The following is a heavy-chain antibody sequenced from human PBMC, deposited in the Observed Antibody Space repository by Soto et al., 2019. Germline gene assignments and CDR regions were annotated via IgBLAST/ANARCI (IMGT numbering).Heavy chain of an antibody. CDR2: INPNSGNI. J-gene: IGHJ4*02. CDR1: GYTFTTYD. V-gene: IGHV1-8*01. Sequence: ASVKVSCKASGYTFTTYDINWVRQATGHGLEWMGWINPNSGNIGYAQRFQGRVTMTRDTAIRTAYMEVSSLRSDDTAVYYCARGRASGSDYLFDYWGQGNVVTV. D-gene: IGHD3-10*01. CDR3: ARGRASGSDYLFDY.